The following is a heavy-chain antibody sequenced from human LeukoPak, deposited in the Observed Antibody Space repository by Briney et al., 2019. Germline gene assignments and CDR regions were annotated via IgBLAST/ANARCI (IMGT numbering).Heavy chain of an antibody. CDR2: IYTSGST. J-gene: IGHJ4*02. D-gene: IGHD2-15*01. CDR1: GGSISSGSYY. Sequence: SETLSLTCTVSGGSISSGSYYWSWIRQPAGKGLEWIGRIYTSGSTNYNPSLKSRVTISLDTSKNQFSLKLSSVTAADTAVYYCAIYSYYFDYWGQGTLVTVSS. V-gene: IGHV4-61*02. CDR3: AIYSYYFDY.